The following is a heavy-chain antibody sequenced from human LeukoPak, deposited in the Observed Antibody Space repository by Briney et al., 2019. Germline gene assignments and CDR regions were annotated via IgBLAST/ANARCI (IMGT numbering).Heavy chain of an antibody. V-gene: IGHV3-64*01. CDR2: ISSNGGST. CDR1: GFTFSSYA. J-gene: IGHJ6*02. D-gene: IGHD4-17*01. CDR3: ARDSVTTLGLGFRSPYYYCYGMDV. Sequence: PGGSLRLSCAASGFTFSSYAMHWVRQAPGKGLEYVSAISSNGGSTYYANSVKGRFTISRDNSKNTLYLQMGSLRAEDMAVYYCARDSVTTLGLGFRSPYYYCYGMDVWGQGTTVTVSS.